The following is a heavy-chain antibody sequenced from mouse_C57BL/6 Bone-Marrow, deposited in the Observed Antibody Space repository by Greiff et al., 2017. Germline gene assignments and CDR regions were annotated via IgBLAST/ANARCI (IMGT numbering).Heavy chain of an antibody. J-gene: IGHJ1*03. Sequence: QVHVKQSGAELARPGASVKLSCKASGYTFTSYGISWVKQRTGQGLEWIGEIYPRSGNTYYNEKFKGKATLTADKSSSTAYMELRSLTSEDSAVXFCASPTVVAEDWYFDVWGTGTTVTVSS. CDR1: GYTFTSYG. V-gene: IGHV1-81*01. CDR3: ASPTVVAEDWYFDV. CDR2: IYPRSGNT. D-gene: IGHD1-1*01.